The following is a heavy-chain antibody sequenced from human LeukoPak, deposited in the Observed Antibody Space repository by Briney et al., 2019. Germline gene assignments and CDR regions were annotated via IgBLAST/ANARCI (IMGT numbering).Heavy chain of an antibody. J-gene: IGHJ3*02. D-gene: IGHD1-1*01. CDR1: GGSISSGGYY. V-gene: IGHV4-31*03. CDR2: IYYSGST. Sequence: SETLSLTCTVSGGSISSGGYYWSWIRQPPGKGLEWIGYIYYSGSTYYNPSLKSRVTISVDTSKNQYSLKLSSVTAADTAVYYCARENKLEVGGFGAFDIWGQGTMVTVSS. CDR3: ARENKLEVGGFGAFDI.